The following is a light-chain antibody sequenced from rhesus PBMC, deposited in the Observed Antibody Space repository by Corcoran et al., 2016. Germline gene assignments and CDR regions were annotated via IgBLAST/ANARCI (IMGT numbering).Light chain of an antibody. Sequence: DIQMSQSPSSLSASVGDRVTITCRASQGISSYLSWFQQRAGKAPKLLIYATSKLEGGVPSRFSGSGAGTDFTLTINNLQPEDFASYHCQQYKSFPLTFGGGTKVELK. V-gene: IGKV1-28*02. J-gene: IGKJ4*01. CDR1: QGISSY. CDR2: ATS. CDR3: QQYKSFPLT.